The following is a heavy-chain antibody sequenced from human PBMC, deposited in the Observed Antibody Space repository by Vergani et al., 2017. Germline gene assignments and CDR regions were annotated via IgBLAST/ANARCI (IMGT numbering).Heavy chain of an antibody. CDR2: ILPIFGTA. Sequence: QVQLVQSGAEVKKPGASVKVSCKASGGTFNSYTINWVRQAPGQGLEWMGRILPIFGTANYAQKFQGRITITADESTSTAYMELSSLRSEDTAVYYCATYYYESRGYYYAYYFDYCGQRTLVTVSS. D-gene: IGHD3-22*01. J-gene: IGHJ4*02. V-gene: IGHV1-69*18. CDR1: GGTFNSYT. CDR3: ATYYYESRGYYYAYYFDY.